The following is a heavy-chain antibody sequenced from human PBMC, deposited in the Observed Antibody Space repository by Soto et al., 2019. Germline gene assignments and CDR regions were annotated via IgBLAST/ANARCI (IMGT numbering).Heavy chain of an antibody. J-gene: IGHJ6*03. V-gene: IGHV4-59*08. CDR2: IYYSGST. CDR3: ASSGAIIYYYYMDV. Sequence: QVQLQESGPGLVKPSETLSLTCTVSGGSISSYYWSWIRQPPGKGLEWIGYIYYSGSTNYNPSLKSRVTISVDTSKNQFSLKLSSVTAADPAVYYCASSGAIIYYYYMDVWGKGTTVTVSS. CDR1: GGSISSYY. D-gene: IGHD6-25*01.